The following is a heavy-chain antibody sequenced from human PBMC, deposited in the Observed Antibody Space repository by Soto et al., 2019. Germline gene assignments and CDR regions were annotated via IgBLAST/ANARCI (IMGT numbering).Heavy chain of an antibody. CDR1: GGTFSSYA. V-gene: IGHV1-69*13. CDR2: IIPIFGTA. Sequence: SVRVSCKASGGTFSSYAISWVRQAPGQGLEWMGGIIPIFGTANYAQKFQGRVAITADESTSTAYMELSSLRSEDTAVYYCARKTESSSGWFYYYGMDVWGQGTTVTVSS. J-gene: IGHJ6*02. D-gene: IGHD6-19*01. CDR3: ARKTESSSGWFYYYGMDV.